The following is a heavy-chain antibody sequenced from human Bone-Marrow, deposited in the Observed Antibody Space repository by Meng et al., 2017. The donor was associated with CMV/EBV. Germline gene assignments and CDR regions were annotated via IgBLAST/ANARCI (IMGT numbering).Heavy chain of an antibody. CDR1: GFTFSNYG. V-gene: IGHV3-30*02. CDR3: AKDWGHTGSSPLDI. Sequence: GGSLRLSCAASGFTFSNYGMHWVRQAPGKGLEWVAFIRYDGSSEYYADSLKGRFTTSRDNSKNTLYLQMNSLKSEDTAVYYCAKDWGHTGSSPLDIWGQGTMVTVSS. J-gene: IGHJ3*02. D-gene: IGHD6-6*01. CDR2: IRYDGSSE.